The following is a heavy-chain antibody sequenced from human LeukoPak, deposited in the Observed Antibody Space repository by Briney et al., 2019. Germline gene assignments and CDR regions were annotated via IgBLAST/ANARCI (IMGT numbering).Heavy chain of an antibody. D-gene: IGHD3-10*01. Sequence: PGGSLRLSCAASGFTVSSNYMSWVRQAPGKGLEWVSVIYTGGSMYYADSVKGRITISRDNSKNTLYLQMNSLRAEDTAVYYCARAPPGVHPIDYWGQGRLVTVSS. CDR2: IYTGGSM. CDR3: ARAPPGVHPIDY. V-gene: IGHV3-53*01. J-gene: IGHJ4*02. CDR1: GFTVSSNY.